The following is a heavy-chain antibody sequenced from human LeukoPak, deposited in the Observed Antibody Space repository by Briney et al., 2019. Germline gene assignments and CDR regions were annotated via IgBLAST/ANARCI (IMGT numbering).Heavy chain of an antibody. Sequence: GGSLRLSCAASGFRFSSYTINWVRQSPGKGLEWVSSISSSSSYIYYTDSVKGRFTISRDNAKNSLYLQMNSPRAEDTAVYYCARLHFFGYSGYAFDYWGQGTLVTVSS. CDR3: ARLHFFGYSGYAFDY. D-gene: IGHD5-12*01. CDR2: ISSSSSYI. CDR1: GFRFSSYT. V-gene: IGHV3-21*01. J-gene: IGHJ4*02.